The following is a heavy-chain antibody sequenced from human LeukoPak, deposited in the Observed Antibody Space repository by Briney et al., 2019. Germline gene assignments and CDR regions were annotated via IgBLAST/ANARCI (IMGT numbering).Heavy chain of an antibody. D-gene: IGHD4-23*01. Sequence: ASVKVSCKASGYTFTSYYMHWVRQAPGQGLEWMGIINPSGGSTSYAQKFQGRVTMTRDTSTTTVYMELSSLRSEDTAVYYCARSYGGNDALDIWGQGTMVTVSS. CDR1: GYTFTSYY. CDR2: INPSGGST. J-gene: IGHJ3*02. V-gene: IGHV1-46*01. CDR3: ARSYGGNDALDI.